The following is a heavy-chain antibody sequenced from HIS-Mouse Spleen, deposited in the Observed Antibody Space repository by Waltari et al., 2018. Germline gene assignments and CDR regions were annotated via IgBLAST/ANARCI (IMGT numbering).Heavy chain of an antibody. V-gene: IGHV4-39*07. Sequence: QLQLQESGPGLVKPSETLSLTCTVSGGSISSSSYYWGWIRQPPGMGREGIGGIYYSGSTYYHPSRKSRVTISVDTSKNQFSLKLSSVTAADTAVYYCAREIPYSSSWYDWYFDLWGRGTLVTVSS. CDR2: IYYSGST. CDR1: GGSISSSSYY. CDR3: AREIPYSSSWYDWYFDL. D-gene: IGHD6-13*01. J-gene: IGHJ2*01.